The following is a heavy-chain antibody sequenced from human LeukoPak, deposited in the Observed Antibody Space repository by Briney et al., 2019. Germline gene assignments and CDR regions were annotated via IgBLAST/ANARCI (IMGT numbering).Heavy chain of an antibody. CDR1: GGSISSSSYY. CDR2: IYYSGST. D-gene: IGHD2-2*01. Sequence: SETLSLTCTVSGGSISSSSYYWGWIRQPPGKGLEWIGSIYYSGSTYYNPSLKSQVTISVDTSKNQFSLKLSSVTAADTAVYYCARRYCSSTSCPFDYWGQGTLVTVSS. CDR3: ARRYCSSTSCPFDY. J-gene: IGHJ4*02. V-gene: IGHV4-39*01.